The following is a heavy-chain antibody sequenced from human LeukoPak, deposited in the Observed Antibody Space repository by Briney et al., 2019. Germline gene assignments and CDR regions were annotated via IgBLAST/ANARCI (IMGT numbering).Heavy chain of an antibody. CDR2: ISGSGGST. CDR3: AKDGRHGYIPIDY. J-gene: IGHJ4*02. Sequence: PAGSLRLSSAASGFTFSSYAMSWVRQAPGKGLEWVSAISGSGGSTYYADSVKGRFTISRDNSKNTLYLQMNSLRAEDTAVYYCAKDGRHGYIPIDYWGQGTLVTVSS. V-gene: IGHV3-23*01. D-gene: IGHD5-24*01. CDR1: GFTFSSYA.